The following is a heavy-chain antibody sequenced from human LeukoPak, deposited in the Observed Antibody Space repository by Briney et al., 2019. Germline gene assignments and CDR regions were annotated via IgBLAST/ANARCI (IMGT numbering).Heavy chain of an antibody. CDR3: ARVQQLAYYFDY. V-gene: IGHV3-74*01. CDR2: INTDGSST. J-gene: IGHJ4*02. D-gene: IGHD6-13*01. Sequence: GGSLRLSCAASGFTVSSNYMSWVRQAPGKGLAWVSRINTDGSSTSYADSVKGRFTISRDNAKNSLYLQMNSLRAEDTAVYYCARVQQLAYYFDYWGQGTLVTVSS. CDR1: GFTVSSNY.